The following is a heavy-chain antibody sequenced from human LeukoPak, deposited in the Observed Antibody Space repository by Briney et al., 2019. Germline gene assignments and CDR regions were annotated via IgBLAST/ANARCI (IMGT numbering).Heavy chain of an antibody. Sequence: GGSLRLSCAASGFTFSSYAMSWVRQAPGKGLEWVSAISGSGGSTYYADSVKGRFTISRDNSKTTMYLQMTSLRAEDTAVYYCAKAHTNYYYYYMYVWGKGTTVTVSS. CDR2: ISGSGGST. J-gene: IGHJ6*03. CDR1: GFTFSSYA. CDR3: AKAHTNYYYYYMYV. V-gene: IGHV3-23*01.